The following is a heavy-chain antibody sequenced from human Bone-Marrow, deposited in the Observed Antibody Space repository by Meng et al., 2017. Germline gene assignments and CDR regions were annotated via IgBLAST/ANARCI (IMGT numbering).Heavy chain of an antibody. V-gene: IGHV3-20*04. CDR3: ARDIRAVAGTLSPVFDY. CDR2: INWNGGST. Sequence: GGSLRLSCAASGFTVSSNYMSWVRQAPGKGLEWVSGINWNGGSTGYADSVKGRFTISRDNAKNSLYLQMNSLRAEDTALYYCARDIRAVAGTLSPVFDYWGQGTLVTVSS. J-gene: IGHJ4*02. D-gene: IGHD6-19*01. CDR1: GFTVSSNY.